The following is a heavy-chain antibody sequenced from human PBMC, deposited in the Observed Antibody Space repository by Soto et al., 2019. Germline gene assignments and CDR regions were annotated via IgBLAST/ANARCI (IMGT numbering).Heavy chain of an antibody. CDR1: AFIVDSTY. CDR2: ITVGGDT. D-gene: IGHD5-18*01. Sequence: EVQLVESGGGLVQPGGSLRLSCTTSAFIVDSTYMHWVRQAPGKGLEWVAVITVGGDTYYSDSVRGRSTLSRDASKNTLHLQVKCLKVGDTAGNYCCRGLGYLIGDWGQGALVAVSS. CDR3: CRGLGYLIGD. J-gene: IGHJ4*02. V-gene: IGHV3-66*01.